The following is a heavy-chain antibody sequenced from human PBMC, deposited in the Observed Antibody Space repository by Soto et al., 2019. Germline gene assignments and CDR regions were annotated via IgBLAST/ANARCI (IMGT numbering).Heavy chain of an antibody. Sequence: PXDSLKVSCQCSGYNFAGYLIALVRQMPGKGLELMGIIYPSDSDTRYRPSFQGQVTISADKSISSAYLQWSSLRASDTAMYYCARGGVSTRTFDYWGQGTPVTVSS. CDR1: GYNFAGYL. CDR3: ARGGVSTRTFDY. J-gene: IGHJ4*02. CDR2: IYPSDSDT. V-gene: IGHV5-51*01. D-gene: IGHD3-3*01.